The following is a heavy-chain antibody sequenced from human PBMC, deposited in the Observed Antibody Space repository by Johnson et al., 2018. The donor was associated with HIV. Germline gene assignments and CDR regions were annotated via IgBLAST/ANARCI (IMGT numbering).Heavy chain of an antibody. J-gene: IGHJ3*02. CDR2: IRYDGSNK. Sequence: QVQLVESGGGVVQPGGSLRLSCAASGFTFSSYGMHWVRQAPGKGLEWVAFIRYDGSNKYYADSVKGRLTISIDNSKNTLYLQMNSLRAEDTAVYYCAKDERQMGGWSHAFDIWGQGTMVTVSS. CDR3: AKDERQMGGWSHAFDI. CDR1: GFTFSSYG. V-gene: IGHV3-30*02. D-gene: IGHD3-16*01.